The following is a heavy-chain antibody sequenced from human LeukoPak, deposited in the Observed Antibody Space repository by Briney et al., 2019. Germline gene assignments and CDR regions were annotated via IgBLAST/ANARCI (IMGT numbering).Heavy chain of an antibody. Sequence: VASVKVSCKASGYTFTSYGISWVRQAPGQGLEWMGWISAYNGNTNYAQKLQGRVTMTTDTSTSTAYMELRSLRSGDTAVYYCARAGAALPAEQWLVRRWFDPWGQGTLVTVSS. CDR2: ISAYNGNT. CDR3: ARAGAALPAEQWLVRRWFDP. CDR1: GYTFTSYG. D-gene: IGHD6-19*01. J-gene: IGHJ5*02. V-gene: IGHV1-18*01.